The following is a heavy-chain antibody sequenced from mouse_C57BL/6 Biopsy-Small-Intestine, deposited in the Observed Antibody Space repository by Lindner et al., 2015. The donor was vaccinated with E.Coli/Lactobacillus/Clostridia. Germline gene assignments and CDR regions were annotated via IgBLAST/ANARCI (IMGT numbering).Heavy chain of an antibody. CDR1: GYTFTNYD. CDR3: ARGPFFGGGFDP. Sequence: SVKVSCKASGYTFTNYDINWVRQAPGQGLEWMAWMNPDSGVTGYAQRFQGRVTMTRDTSISTAYMELSSLTPEDTAVYYCARGPFFGGGFDPWGQGTLVTVSS. D-gene: IGHD3-1*01. J-gene: IGHJ4*01. CDR2: MNPDSGVT. V-gene: IGHV1S29*02.